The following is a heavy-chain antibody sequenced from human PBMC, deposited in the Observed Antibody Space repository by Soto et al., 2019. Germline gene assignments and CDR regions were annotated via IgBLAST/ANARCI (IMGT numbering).Heavy chain of an antibody. CDR2: VFHSGST. D-gene: IGHD3-9*01. V-gene: IGHV4-59*11. CDR1: GGFPSRHY. Sequence: SETLSLTCTVSGGFPSRHYWNWIRQPPGKGLEWIGHVFHSGSTNYNPSLKSRVTISIDTSKNKFSLKLSSVTAADTAVYYCARGKYFDWFDYWGQGTLVTVSS. J-gene: IGHJ4*02. CDR3: ARGKYFDWFDY.